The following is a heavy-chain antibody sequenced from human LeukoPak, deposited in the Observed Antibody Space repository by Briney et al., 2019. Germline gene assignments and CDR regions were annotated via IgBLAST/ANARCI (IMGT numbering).Heavy chain of an antibody. CDR3: ARKFGGSFDY. J-gene: IGHJ4*02. CDR2: IIPILGIA. D-gene: IGHD3-16*01. Sequence: VASVNVSCKASGGTFSIYAISWVRQAPGQGLEWMGGIIPILGIANYAQKFQGRVTITADKSTSTAYMELSSLRSEDTAVYYCARKFGGSFDYWGQGTLVTVSS. CDR1: GGTFSIYA. V-gene: IGHV1-69*10.